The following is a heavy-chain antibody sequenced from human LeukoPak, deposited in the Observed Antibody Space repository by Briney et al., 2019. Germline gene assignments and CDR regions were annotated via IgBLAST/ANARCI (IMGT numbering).Heavy chain of an antibody. V-gene: IGHV3-30*18. J-gene: IGHJ6*02. Sequence: GGSLRLSCAASGFTFSSYGMHWVRQAPGKGLEWVAVISYDGSNKYYADSVKGRFTISRDNSKSTLYLQMNSLRAEDTAVYYCAKQERWLPSGIYYYGMDVWGQGTTVTVSS. D-gene: IGHD5-24*01. CDR1: GFTFSSYG. CDR2: ISYDGSNK. CDR3: AKQERWLPSGIYYYGMDV.